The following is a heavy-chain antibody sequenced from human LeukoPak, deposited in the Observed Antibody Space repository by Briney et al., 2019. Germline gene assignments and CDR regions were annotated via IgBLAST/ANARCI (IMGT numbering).Heavy chain of an antibody. CDR1: GGSISSSSYY. D-gene: IGHD2-2*02. CDR3: ARVAVGVVVVPAAIVYYFDY. V-gene: IGHV4-39*07. Sequence: SETLSLTCTVSGGSISSSSYYWGWIRQPPGKGLEWIGSIYHSGSTYYNPSLKSRVTISVDTSKNQFSLKLSSVTAADTAVYYCARVAVGVVVVPAAIVYYFDYWGQGTLVTVSS. J-gene: IGHJ4*02. CDR2: IYHSGST.